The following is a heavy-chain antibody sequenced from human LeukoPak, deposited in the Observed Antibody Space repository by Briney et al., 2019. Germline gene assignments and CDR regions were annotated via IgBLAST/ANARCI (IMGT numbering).Heavy chain of an antibody. Sequence: ASVKVSCKASGYTFTSYYMHWVRQAPGQGLEWMGIINPSGGNTSYAQKFQGRVTMTRDTSTSTVYMELSSLRSEDTAVYYCARESPSNGMDVWGQGTTVTVSS. V-gene: IGHV1-46*01. J-gene: IGHJ6*02. CDR3: ARESPSNGMDV. CDR1: GYTFTSYY. CDR2: INPSGGNT.